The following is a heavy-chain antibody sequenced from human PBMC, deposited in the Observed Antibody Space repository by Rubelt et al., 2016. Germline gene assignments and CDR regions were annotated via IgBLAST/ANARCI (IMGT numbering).Heavy chain of an antibody. CDR2: IYYSGST. Sequence: QVQLQESGPGLVKPSETLSLTCTVSGGSISSYYWSWIRQPPGKGLEWIGYIYYSGSTNYNPSLKSGLTISLDSSKNQCSLKLGSVTAADTAVYYCAREGSSSWYSRGLLLPSPFDYWGQGTLVTVSS. CDR3: AREGSSSWYSRGLLLPSPFDY. CDR1: GGSISSYY. D-gene: IGHD6-13*01. V-gene: IGHV4-59*08. J-gene: IGHJ4*02.